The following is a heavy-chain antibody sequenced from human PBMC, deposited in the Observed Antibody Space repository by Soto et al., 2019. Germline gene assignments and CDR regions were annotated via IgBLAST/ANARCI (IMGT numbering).Heavy chain of an antibody. CDR3: ARGPRVTMVRGRSGAWFDP. V-gene: IGHV4-34*01. D-gene: IGHD3-10*01. CDR2: INHSGST. J-gene: IGHJ5*02. CDR1: GGSFSGYY. Sequence: PSETLSLTCAVYGGSFSGYYWSWIRQPPGKGLEWIGEINHSGSTNYNPSLKSRVTISVDTSKNQFSLKLSSVTAADTAVYYCARGPRVTMVRGRSGAWFDPWGQGTLVTVS.